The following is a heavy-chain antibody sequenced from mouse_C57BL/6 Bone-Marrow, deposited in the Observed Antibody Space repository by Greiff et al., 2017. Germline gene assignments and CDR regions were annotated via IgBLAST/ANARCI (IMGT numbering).Heavy chain of an antibody. J-gene: IGHJ4*01. Sequence: VQLQQSGAELVRPGTSVKMSCKASGYTFTNYWIGWAKQRPGHGLEWIGDIYPGGGYTNYNEKFKGKATLTADKSSSTAYMQFSSLTSEDSAIYYCARNGYYPYYAMDYWGQGTSVTVSS. V-gene: IGHV1-63*01. CDR2: IYPGGGYT. CDR1: GYTFTNYW. CDR3: ARNGYYPYYAMDY. D-gene: IGHD2-3*01.